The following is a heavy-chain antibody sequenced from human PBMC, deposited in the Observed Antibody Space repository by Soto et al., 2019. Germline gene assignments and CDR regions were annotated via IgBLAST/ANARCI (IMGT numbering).Heavy chain of an antibody. D-gene: IGHD2-2*01. Sequence: GGSLRLSWAAAGFTFSLYAMHWVRQAPGKGLEWVTAISYDGNDKYYADSVKGRFTISRDNSKNTLYLQMNSLTIEDTAVYYCAKVRSDMSAPYQECFQRWGQGTLVTVSS. J-gene: IGHJ1*01. V-gene: IGHV3-30-3*01. CDR2: ISYDGNDK. CDR3: AKVRSDMSAPYQECFQR. CDR1: GFTFSLYA.